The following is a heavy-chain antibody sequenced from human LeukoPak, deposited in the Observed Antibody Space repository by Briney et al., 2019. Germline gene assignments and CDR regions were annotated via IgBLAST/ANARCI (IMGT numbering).Heavy chain of an antibody. Sequence: GGSLRLSCAASGFTFDDYGMSWVRQAPGKGLEWVSGINWNGDSTNYADSVKGRFTISRDNAKNSLYLQMNSLRVEDTAVYYCAKDLIAVAGTLGYWGQGTLVTVSS. J-gene: IGHJ4*02. CDR1: GFTFDDYG. V-gene: IGHV3-20*04. CDR2: INWNGDST. D-gene: IGHD6-19*01. CDR3: AKDLIAVAGTLGY.